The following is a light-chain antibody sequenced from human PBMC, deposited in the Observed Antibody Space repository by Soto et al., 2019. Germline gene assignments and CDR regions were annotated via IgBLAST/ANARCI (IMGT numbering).Light chain of an antibody. V-gene: IGKV1-5*01. CDR3: QQYNSYSSDT. CDR1: QSISSW. CDR2: DAS. J-gene: IGKJ3*01. Sequence: DIQMTQSPSTLSASVGDRVTITCRASQSISSWLAWYQQKPGKAPKLLIYDASSLESGVPSRFSGSGSGTEFTLTISSLQPDDFATYYCQQYNSYSSDTFGPGTKVDIK.